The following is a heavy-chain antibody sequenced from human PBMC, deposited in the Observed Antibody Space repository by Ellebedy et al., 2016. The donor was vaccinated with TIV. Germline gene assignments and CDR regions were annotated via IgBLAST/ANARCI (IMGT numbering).Heavy chain of an antibody. D-gene: IGHD1-26*01. CDR3: ARGVGDTPYNYYGMDV. Sequence: ASVKVSCKASGFTFTNYGISWVRQAPGQGLEWMGWISGYNANTNVAQRPQGRVTITAEEFTSTSYMELSSLRFEDTAVYYGARGVGDTPYNYYGMDVWGQGTTVTVSS. V-gene: IGHV1-18*01. CDR2: ISGYNANT. J-gene: IGHJ6*02. CDR1: GFTFTNYG.